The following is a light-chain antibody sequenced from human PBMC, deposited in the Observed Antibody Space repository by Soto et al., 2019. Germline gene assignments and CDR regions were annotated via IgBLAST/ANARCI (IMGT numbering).Light chain of an antibody. J-gene: IGLJ3*02. CDR3: AAWDDSLHAWV. Sequence: QSAVTQPPSASGTPGQRVTISCSGGRSNIGRNTVNWYQQLPGTAPKLLIYSNNQRPSGVPDRFSASKSDTSASLAVSGLQSEDEGDYYCAAWDDSLHAWVFGGGTKVTVL. CDR2: SNN. V-gene: IGLV1-44*01. CDR1: RSNIGRNT.